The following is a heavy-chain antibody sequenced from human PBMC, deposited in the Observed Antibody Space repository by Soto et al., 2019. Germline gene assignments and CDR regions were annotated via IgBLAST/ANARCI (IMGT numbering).Heavy chain of an antibody. V-gene: IGHV4-4*07. CDR3: WREFKFPRREVLRYLDY. J-gene: IGHJ4*02. CDR2: IYTSGST. Sequence: SETLSLTCTVAGGSINTYYWCWIRQPAGKGLEWIGRIYTSGSTNYNPSLKSRVTMSVCTSKNPFSPTLSPGTASDTSLYDWWREFKFPRREVLRYLDYLGQGTLVTVSS. CDR1: GGSINTYY. D-gene: IGHD1-26*01.